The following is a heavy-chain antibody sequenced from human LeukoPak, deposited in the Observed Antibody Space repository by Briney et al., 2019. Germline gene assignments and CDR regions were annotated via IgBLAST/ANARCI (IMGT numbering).Heavy chain of an antibody. J-gene: IGHJ4*02. Sequence: PGGSLRLSCAASGFTFSSYAMSWVRQAPGKGLEWVGRIKPKTDGETTEYAAPVKGRFSISRDDSKNTLYLQMNSLKTEDTAIYYCTTGIRGDWGQGTLVTVSS. CDR2: IKPKTDGETT. CDR3: TTGIRGD. D-gene: IGHD3-3*02. V-gene: IGHV3-15*01. CDR1: GFTFSSYA.